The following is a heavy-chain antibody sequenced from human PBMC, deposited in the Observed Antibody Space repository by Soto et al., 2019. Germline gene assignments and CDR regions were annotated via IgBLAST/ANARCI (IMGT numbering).Heavy chain of an antibody. Sequence: SVKVSCKASGGTFSSYAISWVRQAPGQGLEWMGGIIPIFGTANYAQKFQGRVTITADESTSTAYMELSSLRSEDTAVYYCARDISGPQLVRPVLYYGIDVCGQGPTVTVSS. V-gene: IGHV1-69*13. D-gene: IGHD6-13*01. CDR1: GGTFSSYA. J-gene: IGHJ6*02. CDR2: IIPIFGTA. CDR3: ARDISGPQLVRPVLYYGIDV.